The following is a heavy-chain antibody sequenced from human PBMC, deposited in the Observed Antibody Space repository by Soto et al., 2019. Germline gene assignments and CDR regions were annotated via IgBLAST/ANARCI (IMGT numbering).Heavy chain of an antibody. V-gene: IGHV4-59*08. CDR2: IYYSGST. Sequence: QVQLQESGPGLVKPSETLSLTCTVSGDSIRSYYWSWIRQPPGKGLEWIEYIYYSGSTNYNPSLKRRDTIAVDTTKDQFTRKLSSVTAADTAVYSCASLSMITFGGIRKDAFDVWGQGTMVTVSS. CDR1: GDSIRSYY. D-gene: IGHD3-16*01. J-gene: IGHJ3*01. CDR3: ASLSMITFGGIRKDAFDV.